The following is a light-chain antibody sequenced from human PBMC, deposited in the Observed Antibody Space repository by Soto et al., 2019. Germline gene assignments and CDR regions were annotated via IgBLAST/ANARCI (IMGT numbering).Light chain of an antibody. Sequence: SVLTQPPSASGSPGQSVTISCTGTSSDVGGYNYVSWYQQHPGKAPKLTIYEVSKRPSGVPDRFSGSKSGNTASLTVSGLQAEDEADYYCSSYAGSNNFGYVFGTGTKVTVL. CDR2: EVS. CDR3: SSYAGSNNFGYV. CDR1: SSDVGGYNY. V-gene: IGLV2-8*01. J-gene: IGLJ1*01.